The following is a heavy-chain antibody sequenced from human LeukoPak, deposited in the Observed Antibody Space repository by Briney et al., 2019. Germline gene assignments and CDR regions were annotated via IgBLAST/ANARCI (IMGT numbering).Heavy chain of an antibody. D-gene: IGHD6-13*01. Sequence: AGGSLRLSCAASGFTFSSYAMSWVRQAPGKGLEWVSAISGSGGSTYYADSVKGRFTISRDNSKNTLYLQMNSLRAEDTAVCYCAKVGFPRRAKEYSSSPNFDYWGQGTLVTVSS. CDR1: GFTFSSYA. J-gene: IGHJ4*02. V-gene: IGHV3-23*01. CDR3: AKVGFPRRAKEYSSSPNFDY. CDR2: ISGSGGST.